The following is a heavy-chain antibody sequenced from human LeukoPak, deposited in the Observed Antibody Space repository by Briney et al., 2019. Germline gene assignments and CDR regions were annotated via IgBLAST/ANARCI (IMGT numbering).Heavy chain of an antibody. CDR3: ARRIYSSGWDDAFDI. J-gene: IGHJ3*02. D-gene: IGHD6-19*01. Sequence: PGGSLRLSCAASGFTFSDYYMSWIRQAPGKGLEWVSYISSSGSTIYYADFVKGRFTISRDNAKNSLYLQMNSLRAEDTAVYYCARRIYSSGWDDAFDIWGQGTMVTVSS. V-gene: IGHV3-11*01. CDR1: GFTFSDYY. CDR2: ISSSGSTI.